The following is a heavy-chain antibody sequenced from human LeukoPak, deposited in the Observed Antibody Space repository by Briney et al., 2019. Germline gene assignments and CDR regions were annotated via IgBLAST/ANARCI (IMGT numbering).Heavy chain of an antibody. CDR2: IYTSGST. D-gene: IGHD3-10*01. Sequence: SETLSLTCTVSGGSISSYYWSWIRQPPGKGLEWIGRIYTSGSTNYNPSLKSRVTISVDTSKNQFSLKLSSVTAADTAVYYCARGYYYGSGSYPLDYWGQGTLVTVSS. V-gene: IGHV4-4*08. CDR1: GGSISSYY. CDR3: ARGYYYGSGSYPLDY. J-gene: IGHJ4*02.